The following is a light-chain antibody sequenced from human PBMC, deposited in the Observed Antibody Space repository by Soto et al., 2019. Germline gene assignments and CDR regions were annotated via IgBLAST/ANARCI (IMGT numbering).Light chain of an antibody. CDR1: QGISSY. Sequence: DIQLTQSPSFLSASVGDRVTITCRASQGISSYLAWYQQRPGKAPKLLIYAASTLQSGVPSRFSGSGSGTEFTLTISSLQPEDFATFYCQQLHRYPRTFGQGTKLEIK. CDR3: QQLHRYPRT. J-gene: IGKJ2*01. V-gene: IGKV1-9*01. CDR2: AAS.